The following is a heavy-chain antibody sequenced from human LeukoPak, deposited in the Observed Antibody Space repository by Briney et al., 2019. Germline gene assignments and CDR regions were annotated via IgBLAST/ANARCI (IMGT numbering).Heavy chain of an antibody. V-gene: IGHV3-33*01. CDR3: ARDVRDYDSSGYYYGY. CDR1: GFTFSSYG. D-gene: IGHD3-22*01. Sequence: PGRSLRLSCAASGFTFSSYGTHWVRQAPGKGLESVAVIWYDGSNKYYADSVKGRFTISRDNSKNTLYLQMNSLRAEDTAVYYCARDVRDYDSSGYYYGYWRQGTLVTVSS. J-gene: IGHJ4*02. CDR2: IWYDGSNK.